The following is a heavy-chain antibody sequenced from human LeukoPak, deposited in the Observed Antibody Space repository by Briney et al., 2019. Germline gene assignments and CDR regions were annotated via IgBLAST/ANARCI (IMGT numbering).Heavy chain of an antibody. Sequence: SETLSLTCTVSGGSISSGSYFWSWIRQPAGKGLEWIGRIYTIGSTKYNPSLKSRVTISVDTSRNQFSLKLSSVTAADTAVYYCAGYYDSSGPMGYRIWGQGTMVTVSS. CDR2: IYTIGST. D-gene: IGHD3-22*01. CDR3: AGYYDSSGPMGYRI. CDR1: GGSISSGSYF. V-gene: IGHV4-61*02. J-gene: IGHJ3*02.